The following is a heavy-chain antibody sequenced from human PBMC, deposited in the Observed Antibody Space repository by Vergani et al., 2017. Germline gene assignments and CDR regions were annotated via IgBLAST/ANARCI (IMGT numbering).Heavy chain of an antibody. CDR1: GYNFRTYW. V-gene: IGHV5-51*03. Sequence: EVQLVQSGAEVKKPGQSLTISCKASGYNFRTYWIGWVRQMPGQGLEWKGLIYPEDSDPRYGPSFAGQVTMSVDKSNMTAYLHWTSLKASDTGMYYCARGYDGDVPGLDYWGQGTLVTVSS. D-gene: IGHD5-12*01. J-gene: IGHJ4*02. CDR2: IYPEDSDP. CDR3: ARGYDGDVPGLDY.